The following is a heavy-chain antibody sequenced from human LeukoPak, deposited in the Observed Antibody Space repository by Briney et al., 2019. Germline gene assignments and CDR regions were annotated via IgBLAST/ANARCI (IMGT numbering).Heavy chain of an antibody. Sequence: GRSLRLSCAASGFTFSSYAMHWVRQAPGKGLEWVAVISYDGSNKYYADSVKGRFTISRDNSKNTLYLQMNSLRAEDTAVYYCARDDCSSTSCYGWFDPWGREPWSPSPQ. J-gene: IGHJ5*02. D-gene: IGHD2-2*01. CDR1: GFTFSSYA. V-gene: IGHV3-30*04. CDR2: ISYDGSNK. CDR3: ARDDCSSTSCYGWFDP.